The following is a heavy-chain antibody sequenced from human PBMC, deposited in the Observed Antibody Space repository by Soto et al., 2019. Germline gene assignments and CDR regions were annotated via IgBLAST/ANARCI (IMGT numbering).Heavy chain of an antibody. Sequence: GGSLRLSCAASGFTFSSYAMSWVRQAPGKGLEWVSAISGSGGSTYYADSVKGRFTISRDNSKNTLYLQMNSLRAEDTAVYYCAKAVVVADYYYYMDVWGKGTTVTVSS. V-gene: IGHV3-23*01. CDR2: ISGSGGST. J-gene: IGHJ6*03. D-gene: IGHD2-15*01. CDR3: AKAVVVADYYYYMDV. CDR1: GFTFSSYA.